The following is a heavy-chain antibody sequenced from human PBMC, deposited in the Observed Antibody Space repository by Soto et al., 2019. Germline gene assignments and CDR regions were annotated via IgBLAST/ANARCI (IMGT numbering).Heavy chain of an antibody. Sequence: QVQLVQSGAEVKKPGASVKVSCKASGYTFNSYGISWVRQAPGQGLEWMGWISAYNGNTNYAQKLQGRVTMTTDTAASTAYNKLRSLHSDETARYYCARVVECSRRSCYYWYFDLWGRGTLVTVSA. CDR3: ARVVECSRRSCYYWYFDL. D-gene: IGHD2-2*01. V-gene: IGHV1-18*01. CDR1: GYTFNSYG. CDR2: ISAYNGNT. J-gene: IGHJ2*01.